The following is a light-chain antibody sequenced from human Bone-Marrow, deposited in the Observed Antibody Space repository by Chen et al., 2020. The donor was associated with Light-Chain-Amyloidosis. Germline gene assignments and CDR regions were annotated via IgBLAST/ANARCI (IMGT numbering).Light chain of an antibody. J-gene: IGKJ4*01. CDR1: QTISSNY. CDR3: QQYGTSPLT. CDR2: GSS. Sequence: EIVLTQSPGTLSLSPGEGANLSCRASQTISSNYLTWYQQKFGQAPRLLIYGSSSRATGIPDRFTGRGSGTDFTLTINRLEPEDFAMYYCQQYGTSPLTVGGGNKVEIK. V-gene: IGKV3-20*01.